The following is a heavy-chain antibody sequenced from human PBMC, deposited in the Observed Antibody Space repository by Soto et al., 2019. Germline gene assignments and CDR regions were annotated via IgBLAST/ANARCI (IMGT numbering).Heavy chain of an antibody. CDR2: IYTGGTT. D-gene: IGHD3-9*01. J-gene: IGHJ6*02. Sequence: GGSLRLSCAASGFSVSDTYMTWVRHAPGKGLEWVSIIYTGGTTYYADSVKGRFTISRDNSKNTLYLQMNSLRAEDTAVYYCARGGYDILTGYSYDLDVWGQGATVTVSS. CDR3: ARGGYDILTGYSYDLDV. CDR1: GFSVSDTY. V-gene: IGHV3-53*01.